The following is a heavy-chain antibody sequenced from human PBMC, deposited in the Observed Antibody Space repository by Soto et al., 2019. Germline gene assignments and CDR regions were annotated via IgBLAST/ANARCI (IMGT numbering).Heavy chain of an antibody. D-gene: IGHD2-15*01. CDR2: IYYSGST. V-gene: IGHV4-39*01. CDR3: ARHEAGWYFYS. CDR1: RGSISSGTNY. J-gene: IGHJ1*01. Sequence: PSETLSLTCSVSRGSISSGTNYWAWIRQPPGKGLEWIANIYYSGSTFYNPSLKSRVTISLDTSKNQFSLKLRSVTAADTAVYYCARHEAGWYFYSCGQGTLVTVSS.